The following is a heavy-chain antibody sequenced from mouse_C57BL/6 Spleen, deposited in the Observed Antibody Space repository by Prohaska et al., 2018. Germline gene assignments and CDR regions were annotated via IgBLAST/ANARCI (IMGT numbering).Heavy chain of an antibody. CDR2: INPNNGGT. V-gene: IGHV1-18*01. Sequence: GKHSHGKSLEWIGDINPNNGGTIYNQKFKGKATLTVDKSSSTAYMELRSLTSEDTAVYYCARLYDYNYYYAMDFWGQENSVTVSS. CDR3: ARLYDYNYYYAMDF. D-gene: IGHD2-4*01. J-gene: IGHJ4*01.